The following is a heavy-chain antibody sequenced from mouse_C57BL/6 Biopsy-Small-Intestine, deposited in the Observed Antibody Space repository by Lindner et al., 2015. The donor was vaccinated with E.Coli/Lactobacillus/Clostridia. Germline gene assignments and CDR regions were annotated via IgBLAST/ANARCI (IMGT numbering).Heavy chain of an antibody. CDR1: GYTLTSYA. CDR3: ARDFSMVVVGPGY. J-gene: IGHJ4*01. D-gene: IGHD2-10*02. Sequence: SVKVSCKASGYTLTSYAMHWVRQAPGQRLEWMGWINAGYGNTDYSQKFQGRVTITRDTSASTAYMELSSLTYEDTAVYYCARDFSMVVVGPGYWGQGTLVTVSS. V-gene: IGHV1S26*01. CDR2: INAGYGNT.